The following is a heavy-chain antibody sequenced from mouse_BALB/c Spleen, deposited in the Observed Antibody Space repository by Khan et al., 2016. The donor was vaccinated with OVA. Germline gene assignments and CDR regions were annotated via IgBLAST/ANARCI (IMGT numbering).Heavy chain of an antibody. Sequence: EVELGESGPDRVKPGASVKISCKASVYSFTGYYMYWVKQSHGKSLEWIGRVNPKKGGTSFNQKFKGKAILTVDKSSSTAYMELRSLTSEDSAVYYCTRDDAAYWGQGTLVTVSA. CDR3: TRDDAAY. CDR1: VYSFTGYY. V-gene: IGHV1-26*01. CDR2: VNPKKGGT. D-gene: IGHD2-12*01. J-gene: IGHJ3*01.